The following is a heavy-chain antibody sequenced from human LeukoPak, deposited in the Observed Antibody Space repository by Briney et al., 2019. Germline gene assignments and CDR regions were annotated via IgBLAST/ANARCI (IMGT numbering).Heavy chain of an antibody. V-gene: IGHV4-4*07. CDR1: GGSISSYY. D-gene: IGHD2-15*01. J-gene: IGHJ4*02. Sequence: SQTLSLTCTVSGGSISSYYWSWIRQPAGKGLDWIGRIYSSGSTNYNPSLKSRVTMSVDTSKNQFSLKLSSVTAADTAVYYCARAYCSGGSCYSGFDYWGQGTLVTVSS. CDR2: IYSSGST. CDR3: ARAYCSGGSCYSGFDY.